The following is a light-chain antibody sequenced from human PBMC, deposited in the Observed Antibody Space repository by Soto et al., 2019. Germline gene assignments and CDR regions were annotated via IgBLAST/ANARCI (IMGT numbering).Light chain of an antibody. CDR3: EPLLSYGIT. J-gene: IGKJ5*01. CDR2: AAS. CDR1: QTIISY. V-gene: IGKV1-9*01. Sequence: EIQVNQSLWALSEFMGAAVTLNNRASQTIISYLNWYQQKPGKAPRLLIYAASSLQSGVPSMFCGSRTGTSGTLSSISLQPEDFATYYWEPLLSYGITFGQGTRLEIK.